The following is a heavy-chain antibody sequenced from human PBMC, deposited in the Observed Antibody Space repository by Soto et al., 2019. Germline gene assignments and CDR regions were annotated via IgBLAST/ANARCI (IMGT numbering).Heavy chain of an antibody. Sequence: PGGSLRLSCGASGFTFSNAWMSWVRQAPGKGLEWVGRIKSKTDGGTTDYAAPVKGRFTISRDDSKNTLYLQMNSLKTEDTAVYYCTTTRFLEWLSYYYYGMDVWGQGTTVTVSS. D-gene: IGHD3-3*01. CDR3: TTTRFLEWLSYYYYGMDV. V-gene: IGHV3-15*01. CDR1: GFTFSNAW. CDR2: IKSKTDGGTT. J-gene: IGHJ6*02.